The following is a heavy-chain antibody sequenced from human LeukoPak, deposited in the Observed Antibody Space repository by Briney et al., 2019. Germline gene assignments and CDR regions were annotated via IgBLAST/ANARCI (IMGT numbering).Heavy chain of an antibody. J-gene: IGHJ4*02. CDR1: GFTFSSYA. D-gene: IGHD1-26*01. CDR3: VKGTSGSYRPFDY. CDR2: ISGSGGST. Sequence: GGSLRLSCAASGFTFSSYAMSWVRQAPGQGLEWVSAISGSGGSTYYADSVKGRFTISRDNSKNTLYLQMNSLRAEDTAVYYCVKGTSGSYRPFDYWGQGTLVTVSS. V-gene: IGHV3-23*01.